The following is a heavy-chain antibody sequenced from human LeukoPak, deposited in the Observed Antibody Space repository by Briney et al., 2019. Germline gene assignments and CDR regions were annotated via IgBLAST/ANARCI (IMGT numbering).Heavy chain of an antibody. CDR3: AADYEAIGDY. Sequence: ASVKVSCKASGYTFTSYYMHWVRQAPGQGLEWMGIINPSGGSTSCAQKFQGRVTMTRDTSTSTVYMELSSLRSDDTAVYYCAADYEAIGDYWGQGTLVTVSS. V-gene: IGHV1-46*01. CDR2: INPSGGST. CDR1: GYTFTSYY. J-gene: IGHJ4*02. D-gene: IGHD2-2*02.